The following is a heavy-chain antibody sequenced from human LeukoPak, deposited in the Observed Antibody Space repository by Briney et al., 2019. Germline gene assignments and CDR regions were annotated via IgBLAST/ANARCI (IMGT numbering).Heavy chain of an antibody. V-gene: IGHV3-74*03. CDR3: ATIVQGAFEI. CDR2: IDPDGSST. D-gene: IGHD5-24*01. J-gene: IGHJ3*02. Sequence: GGSLRLSCAASGFTFSTHWMVWVRRAPGKGLLWVSRIDPDGSSTTYADSVKGRFTNSRDNARSTLYLQMDSLSAEDTAVYYCATIVQGAFEIWGLGTMVTVSS. CDR1: GFTFSTHW.